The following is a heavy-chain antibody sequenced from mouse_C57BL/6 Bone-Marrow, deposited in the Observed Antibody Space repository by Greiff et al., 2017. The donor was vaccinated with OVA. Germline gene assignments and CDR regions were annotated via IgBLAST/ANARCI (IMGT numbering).Heavy chain of an antibody. J-gene: IGHJ2*01. V-gene: IGHV2-2*01. CDR3: ARNFRGTPTDY. CDR1: GFSLTSYG. D-gene: IGHD3-1*01. Sequence: VQRVESGPGLVQPSQSLSITCTVSGFSLTSYGVHWVRQSPGKGLEWLGVIWSGGSTDYNAAFISRLGISKDNSKSQVFFKMNSLQADDTAIYYCARNFRGTPTDYWGQGTTLTVSS. CDR2: IWSGGST.